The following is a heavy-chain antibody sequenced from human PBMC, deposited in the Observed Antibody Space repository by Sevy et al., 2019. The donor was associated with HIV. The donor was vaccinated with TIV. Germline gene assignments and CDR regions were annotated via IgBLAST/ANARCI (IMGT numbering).Heavy chain of an antibody. CDR1: GFSFSWYW. CDR3: ARDPSDYYDSSGYYSY. CDR2: INQDESEK. V-gene: IGHV3-7*01. D-gene: IGHD3-22*01. J-gene: IGHJ4*02. Sequence: GGSLRLSCAASGFSFSWYWMSWVRQTPEKGLEWVANINQDESEKNYVDSVRGRFTISRDNAKNSLYLQMNSLRAEDTAVYYCARDPSDYYDSSGYYSYWGQGTLVTVSS.